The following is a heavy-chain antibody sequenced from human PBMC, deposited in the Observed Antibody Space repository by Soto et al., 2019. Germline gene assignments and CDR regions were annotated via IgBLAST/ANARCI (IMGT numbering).Heavy chain of an antibody. CDR1: GFAFGGFT. J-gene: IGHJ4*02. CDR3: TRGGVGTTGSCDF. V-gene: IGHV3-23*01. D-gene: IGHD6-13*01. CDR2: ISGSAART. Sequence: VQVLESGGGLVQPGGSLRLSCSVSGFAFGGFTMTWVRQAPGKGLEWVSSISGSAARTYYGDSVQGRFTISRDNSKSTLCLQMNSLRVEDSAEYYCTRGGVGTTGSCDFWGQGTLVAVSS.